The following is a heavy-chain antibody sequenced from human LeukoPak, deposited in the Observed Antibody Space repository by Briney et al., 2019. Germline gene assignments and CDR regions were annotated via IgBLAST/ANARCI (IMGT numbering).Heavy chain of an antibody. CDR2: ISYDGSNK. J-gene: IGHJ4*02. CDR1: GFTFSSYA. CDR3: ARAVGATIQRTPDY. D-gene: IGHD1-26*01. Sequence: PGGSLRLSCAASGFTFSSYAMHWVRQAPGKGLEWVAVISYDGSNKYYADSVKGRFTISRDNSKNTLYLQMSSLRAEDTAVYYCARAVGATIQRTPDYWGQGTLVTVSS. V-gene: IGHV3-30*04.